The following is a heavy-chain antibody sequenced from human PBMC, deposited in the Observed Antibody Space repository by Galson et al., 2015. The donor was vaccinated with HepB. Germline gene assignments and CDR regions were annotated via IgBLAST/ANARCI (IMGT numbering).Heavy chain of an antibody. CDR1: GFTFDDYT. V-gene: IGHV3-43*01. J-gene: IGHJ4*02. CDR3: AKDIALRGGPVD. Sequence: SLRLSCAASGFTFDDYTMHWVRQAPGKGLEWVSLISWDGGSTYYADSVKGRFTISRDNSKNSLYLQMNSLRTEDTALYYCAKDIALRGGPVDWGQGTLVTVSS. CDR2: ISWDGGST. D-gene: IGHD3-16*01.